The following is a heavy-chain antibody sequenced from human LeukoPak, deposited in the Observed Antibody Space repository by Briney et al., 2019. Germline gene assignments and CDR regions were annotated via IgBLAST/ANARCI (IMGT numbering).Heavy chain of an antibody. CDR1: GFTFSSYG. CDR3: AKGGSSGYYYYFDY. Sequence: GGSLRLSCAASGFTFSSYGMHWVRQAPGKGLEWVSAISGSGGSTYYADSVKGRFTISRDNSKNTVYLQMNSLRAEDTAVYYCAKGGSSGYYYYFDYWGQGTLVTVSS. J-gene: IGHJ4*02. D-gene: IGHD3-22*01. V-gene: IGHV3-23*01. CDR2: ISGSGGST.